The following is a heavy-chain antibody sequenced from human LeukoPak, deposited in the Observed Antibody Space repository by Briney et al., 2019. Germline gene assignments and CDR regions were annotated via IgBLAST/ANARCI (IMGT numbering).Heavy chain of an antibody. CDR3: AKPLSGWYSFDY. CDR1: GFTVSSNC. D-gene: IGHD6-19*01. CDR2: IYSGGDT. J-gene: IGHJ4*02. V-gene: IGHV3-53*01. Sequence: GGSLRLSCAASGFTVSSNCMSWVRQAPGKGLEWISLIYSGGDTYYADSVKGRFTISRDNSKNTLSLQMNTLRAEDTAVYYCAKPLSGWYSFDYWGQGTLVTVSS.